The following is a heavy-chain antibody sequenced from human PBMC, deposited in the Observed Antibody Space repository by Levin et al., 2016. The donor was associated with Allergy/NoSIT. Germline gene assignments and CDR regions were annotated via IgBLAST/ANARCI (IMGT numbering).Heavy chain of an antibody. J-gene: IGHJ4*02. CDR3: ARGSKTYEGIYDY. CDR2: IYYSGST. D-gene: IGHD3-10*01. V-gene: IGHV4-59*01. CDR1: GGSISSYY. Sequence: SETLSLTCTVSGGSISSYYWSWIRQPPGKGLEWIGYIYYSGSTNYNPSLKSRVTISVDTSKNQFSLKLSSVTAADTAVYYCARGSKTYEGIYDYWGQGTLVTVSS.